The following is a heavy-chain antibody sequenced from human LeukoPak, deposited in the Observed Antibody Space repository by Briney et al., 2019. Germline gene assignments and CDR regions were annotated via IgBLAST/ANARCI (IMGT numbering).Heavy chain of an antibody. J-gene: IGHJ4*02. V-gene: IGHV1-69*06. CDR1: GGTFSSYA. CDR2: IIPIFGTA. D-gene: IGHD5-18*01. CDR3: ARESVDTATPFDY. Sequence: SVKISCKASGGTFSSYAISWVRQAPGQGLEWMGGIIPIFGTANYAQKFQGRVTITADKSTSTAYMELSSLRSEDTAVYYCARESVDTATPFDYWGQGTLVTVSS.